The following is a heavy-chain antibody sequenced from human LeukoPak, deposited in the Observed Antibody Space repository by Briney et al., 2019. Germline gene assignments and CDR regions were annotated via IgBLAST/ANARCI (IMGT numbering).Heavy chain of an antibody. CDR1: GFTFSSYA. V-gene: IGHV3-23*01. D-gene: IGHD5-18*01. CDR3: AKDRIQLWLRTHYYYGMDV. J-gene: IGHJ6*02. CDR2: ISGSGGST. Sequence: GGSLRLSCAASGFTFSSYAMSWVRQAPGKGLEWVSAISGSGGSTYYADSVKGRFTISRDNSKNTLYLQMNSLRAEDTAVYYCAKDRIQLWLRTHYYYGMDVWGQGTTVTVSS.